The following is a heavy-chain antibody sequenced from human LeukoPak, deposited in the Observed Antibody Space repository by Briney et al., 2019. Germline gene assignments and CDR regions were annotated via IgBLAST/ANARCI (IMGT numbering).Heavy chain of an antibody. Sequence: PGGSLRLSCAASGFTFSSYAMSWVRQAPGKGLEWVSSISSSSSYIYYADSVKGRFTISRDNAKNSLYLQMNSLRAEDTAVYYCARGGNQWLGDYWGQGTLVTVSS. D-gene: IGHD6-19*01. V-gene: IGHV3-21*01. J-gene: IGHJ4*02. CDR1: GFTFSSYA. CDR3: ARGGNQWLGDY. CDR2: ISSSSSYI.